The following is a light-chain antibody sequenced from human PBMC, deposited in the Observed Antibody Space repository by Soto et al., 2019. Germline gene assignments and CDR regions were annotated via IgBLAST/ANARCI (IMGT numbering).Light chain of an antibody. CDR2: GAS. J-gene: IGKJ2*01. CDR3: QQYGSSPPYT. V-gene: IGKV3-20*01. CDR1: QSVSSSY. Sequence: EIVLTQSPGTLSLSPGERATLSCRASQSVSSSYLAWYQQKPGQAPRLLIYGASSRATGIPDRCSGSGSGTDFPLTISRLEPEDFAVYYCQQYGSSPPYTFGQGTKLEIK.